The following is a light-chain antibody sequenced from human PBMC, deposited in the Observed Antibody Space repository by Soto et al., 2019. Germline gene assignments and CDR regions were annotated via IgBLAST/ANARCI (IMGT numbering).Light chain of an antibody. CDR1: QSVDSY. CDR3: QTRINWPST. Sequence: EVVLTQSPVTLSLSPGERATLSCRASQSVDSYLAWYQQKPGQAPRLLIYEASNRATGIPARFSGSGSGTDFTLTISGLEPEDFAIYYCQTRINWPSTFGGGTKVDIK. J-gene: IGKJ4*01. CDR2: EAS. V-gene: IGKV3-11*01.